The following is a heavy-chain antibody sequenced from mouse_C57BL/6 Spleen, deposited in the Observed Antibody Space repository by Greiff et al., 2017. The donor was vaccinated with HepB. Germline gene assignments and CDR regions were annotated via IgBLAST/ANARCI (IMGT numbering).Heavy chain of an antibody. CDR1: GFSLTSYA. D-gene: IGHD2-2*01. CDR2: IWTGGGT. CDR3: ARNDGYDAYWYFDV. Sequence: VKLVESGPGLVAPSQSLSITCTVSGFSLTSYAISWVRQPPGKGLEWLGVIWTGGGTNYNSALKSRLSISKDNSKSQVFLKMNSLQTDDTARYYCARNDGYDAYWYFDVWGTGTTVTVSS. V-gene: IGHV2-9-1*01. J-gene: IGHJ1*03.